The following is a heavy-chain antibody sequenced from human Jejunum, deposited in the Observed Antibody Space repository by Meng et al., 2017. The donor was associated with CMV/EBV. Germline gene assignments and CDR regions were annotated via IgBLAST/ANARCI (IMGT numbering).Heavy chain of an antibody. CDR1: GGSISSDNW. D-gene: IGHD1-26*01. J-gene: IGHJ4*02. CDR2: IYHSGGT. Sequence: LTCAVSGGSISSDNWWSWIRQPPGKGLEWIGEIYHSGGTNYNPSLRSRVTISVDKSRSQFTRNLSSVPAAYTAVYFCARATRRGYCDYSVRGTLVTVSS. CDR3: ARATRRGYCDY. V-gene: IGHV4-4*01.